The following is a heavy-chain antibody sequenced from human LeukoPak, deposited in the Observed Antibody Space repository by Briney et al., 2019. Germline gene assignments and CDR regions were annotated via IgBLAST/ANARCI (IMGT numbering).Heavy chain of an antibody. J-gene: IGHJ6*03. CDR2: IYYSGST. Sequence: NPSETLSLTCTVSGGSISSSSYYWGWIRQPPGKGLEWIGSIYYSGSTYYNPSLQRRGTISVDKSKNQFSMNLSSVTAADTAVYHCARHVCRGGTCYSGANYYYYYMDVWGKGTTVTVSS. CDR3: ARHVCRGGTCYSGANYYYYYMDV. CDR1: GGSISSSSYY. D-gene: IGHD2-15*01. V-gene: IGHV4-39*01.